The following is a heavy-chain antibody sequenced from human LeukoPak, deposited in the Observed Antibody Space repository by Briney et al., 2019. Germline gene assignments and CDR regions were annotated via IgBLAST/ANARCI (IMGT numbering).Heavy chain of an antibody. J-gene: IGHJ4*02. Sequence: SETLSLTCTVSGGSISSYYWSWIRQPPGKGLEWIGYIYYSGGTNYNPSLKSRVTISVDTSKNQFSLKLSSVTAADTAVYYCAREIFYDSSVHFDYWGQGTLVTVSS. CDR1: GGSISSYY. V-gene: IGHV4-59*01. D-gene: IGHD3-22*01. CDR2: IYYSGGT. CDR3: AREIFYDSSVHFDY.